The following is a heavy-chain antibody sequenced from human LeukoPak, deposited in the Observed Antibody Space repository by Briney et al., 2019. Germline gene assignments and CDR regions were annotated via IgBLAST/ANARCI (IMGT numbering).Heavy chain of an antibody. D-gene: IGHD3-10*02. CDR2: ISYDGSNK. V-gene: IGHV3-30*12. J-gene: IGHJ6*04. Sequence: GGSLRLSCGTSGFTFSRYGMHWVRQAPGKGLEWVAVISYDGSNKYYADSVKGRFTISRDNAKNSLYLQMNSLRAEDTAVYYCAELGITMIGGVWGKGTTVTISS. CDR3: AELGITMIGGV. CDR1: GFTFSRYG.